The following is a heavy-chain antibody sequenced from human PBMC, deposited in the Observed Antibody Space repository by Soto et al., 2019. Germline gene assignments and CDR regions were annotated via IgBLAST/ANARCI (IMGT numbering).Heavy chain of an antibody. D-gene: IGHD6-13*01. Sequence: QVQLVASGGGVVQPGRSLSLSCAASGFTFSSYGMHWVRQAPGKGLEWVAVISYDGSNKYYADSVKGRVTISRDNSKITLYLKMNSLSAEDRAVYDCAKGPPDHSSSWLVSYFDYWGQGTLVTVSS. J-gene: IGHJ4*02. CDR3: AKGPPDHSSSWLVSYFDY. CDR1: GFTFSSYG. V-gene: IGHV3-30*18. CDR2: ISYDGSNK.